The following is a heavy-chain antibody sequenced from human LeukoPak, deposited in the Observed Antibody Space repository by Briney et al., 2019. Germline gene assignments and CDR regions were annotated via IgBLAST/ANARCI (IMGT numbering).Heavy chain of an antibody. D-gene: IGHD5-12*01. Sequence: GGSLRLSCAASGFTFSNAWMSWVRQAPGKGLEWVGRIKSKTDGGTTDYAAPVKGRFTISRDDSKNTLYLQMNSLRAGDTAIYYCAKTSRGNSAYDSPFDYWGQGTLVTVSS. J-gene: IGHJ4*02. V-gene: IGHV3-15*01. CDR2: IKSKTDGGTT. CDR1: GFTFSNAW. CDR3: AKTSRGNSAYDSPFDY.